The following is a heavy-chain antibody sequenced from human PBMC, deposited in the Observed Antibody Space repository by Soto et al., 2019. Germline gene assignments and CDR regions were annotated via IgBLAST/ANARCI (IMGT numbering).Heavy chain of an antibody. CDR3: AIPGQYRSSISPSGHTDGRDV. V-gene: IGHV1-69*13. CDR1: GGTFSSYA. D-gene: IGHD6-6*01. Sequence: GSSVKVSCNASGGTFSSYAISWVRQAPGQGLEWMGGIIPLFGTANYAQKFQGRVTITADESTSTAYMELSSLRSEDTAVYYCAIPGQYRSSISPSGHTDGRDVWGQGTTVTVSS. CDR2: IIPLFGTA. J-gene: IGHJ6*02.